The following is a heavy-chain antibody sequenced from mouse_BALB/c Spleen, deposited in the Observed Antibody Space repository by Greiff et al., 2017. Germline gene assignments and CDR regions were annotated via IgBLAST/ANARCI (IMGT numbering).Heavy chain of an antibody. D-gene: IGHD2-14*01. J-gene: IGHJ3*01. CDR2: INPSSGYT. V-gene: IGHV1-4*01. CDR3: ARIGYYRYDEGVAD. Sequence: QVQLQQSGAELARPGASVKMSCKASGYTFTSYTMHWVKQRPGQGLEWIGYINPSSGYTNYNQKFKDKATLTADKSSSTAYMQLSSLTSEDSAVYYCARIGYYRYDEGVADWGQGTLVTVSA. CDR1: GYTFTSYT.